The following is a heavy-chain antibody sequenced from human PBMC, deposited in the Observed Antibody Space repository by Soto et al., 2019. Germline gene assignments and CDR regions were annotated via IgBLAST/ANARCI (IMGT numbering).Heavy chain of an antibody. V-gene: IGHV3-48*01. Sequence: EVQLVESGGGLVQPGGSLRLSCATSGFILSDCAMNWVRQAPGKGLEWVSYISSSSSVIEYADSVKGRFTVSRDNARNSLYHQMNSLRAEDTAVYYCARDLSWGSNWYYYMDVWGKGTTVTVSS. CDR2: ISSSSSVI. CDR3: ARDLSWGSNWYYYMDV. CDR1: GFILSDCA. D-gene: IGHD7-27*01. J-gene: IGHJ6*03.